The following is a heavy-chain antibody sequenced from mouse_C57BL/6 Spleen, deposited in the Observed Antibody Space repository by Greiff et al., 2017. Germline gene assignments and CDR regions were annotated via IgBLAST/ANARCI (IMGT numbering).Heavy chain of an antibody. CDR3: ARYAVTKAFYYAMDY. J-gene: IGHJ4*01. CDR1: GYAFSSYW. Sequence: VQLQQSGAELVKPGASVKISCKASGYAFSSYWMNWVKQRPGKGLEWIGQIYPGDGDTNYNGKFKGKATLTADKSSSTAYMQLSSLTSEDSAVYFCARYAVTKAFYYAMDYWGQGTSVTVSS. CDR2: IYPGDGDT. V-gene: IGHV1-80*01. D-gene: IGHD1-2*01.